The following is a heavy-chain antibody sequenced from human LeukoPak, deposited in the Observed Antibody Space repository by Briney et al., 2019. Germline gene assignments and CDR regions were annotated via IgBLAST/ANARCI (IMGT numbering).Heavy chain of an antibody. D-gene: IGHD1-26*01. CDR2: ISAYSGNT. V-gene: IGHV1-18*01. CDR1: GYTFISYG. CDR3: AKDWQWELLTGAFNV. J-gene: IGHJ3*01. Sequence: ASLKVSCKASGYTFISYGISWVRQAPGQRLEWMGWISAYSGNTNYAQNLQGRVTMTSDTSTTTAYMELRSLRSDDTAVYYCAKDWQWELLTGAFNVWGQGTMVTVS.